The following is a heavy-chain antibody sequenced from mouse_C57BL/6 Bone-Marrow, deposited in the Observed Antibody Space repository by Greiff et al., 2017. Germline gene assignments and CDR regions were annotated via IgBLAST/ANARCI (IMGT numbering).Heavy chain of an antibody. CDR2: IDPNSGGT. J-gene: IGHJ2*01. CDR1: GYTFTSYW. V-gene: IGHV1-72*01. Sequence: VQLQQPGAELVKPGASVKLSCKASGYTFTSYWMHWVKQRPGRGLEWIGRIDPNSGGTKYNEQFKSKATLTVDKTSSTAYMQLSSLTSEDSAVYYCARERRVTTEYYFDYWGQGTTLTVSS. D-gene: IGHD2-2*01. CDR3: ARERRVTTEYYFDY.